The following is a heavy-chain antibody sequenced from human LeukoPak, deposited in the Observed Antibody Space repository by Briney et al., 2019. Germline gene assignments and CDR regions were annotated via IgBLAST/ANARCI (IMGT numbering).Heavy chain of an antibody. D-gene: IGHD3-10*01. V-gene: IGHV3-7*03. CDR3: ARDVPRLLWFGELLPNWFDP. CDR2: IKQDGNEK. CDR1: GFTFSSYW. J-gene: IGHJ5*02. Sequence: PGGSLRLSCAVSGFTFSSYWMSWVRQAPGKGLEWVANIKQDGNEKYYVESVKGRFTISRDNAKNSLYLQMNSLRAEDTAVYYCARDVPRLLWFGELLPNWFDPWGQGTLVTVSS.